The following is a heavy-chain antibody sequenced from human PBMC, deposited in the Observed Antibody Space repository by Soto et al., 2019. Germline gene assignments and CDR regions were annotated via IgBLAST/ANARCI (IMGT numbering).Heavy chain of an antibody. D-gene: IGHD2-8*01. CDR1: GFTFSSYA. J-gene: IGHJ6*02. V-gene: IGHV3-30-3*01. CDR3: ARESSPPGRMVYAIGSSRPMDV. Sequence: GGSLRLSCAASGFTFSSYAMHWVRQAPGKGLEWVAVISYDGSNKYYADSVKGRFTISRDNSKNTLYLQMNSLRAEDTAVYYCARESSPPGRMVYAIGSSRPMDVWGQGTTVTVSS. CDR2: ISYDGSNK.